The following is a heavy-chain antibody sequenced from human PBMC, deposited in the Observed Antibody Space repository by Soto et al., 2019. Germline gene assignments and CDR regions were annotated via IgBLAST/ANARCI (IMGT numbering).Heavy chain of an antibody. Sequence: QVQLVESGGGVVQPGRSLRLYCAASRFTFSSYGMHWVRPAPGKGLEWVAVISYDGSNKYYADSVKGRFTISRDNSKNTLYLQMNSPRAEDTAVYYCAKDLLGPGRAYGMDVWGQGTTVTFSS. CDR1: RFTFSSYG. V-gene: IGHV3-30*18. D-gene: IGHD7-27*01. CDR3: AKDLLGPGRAYGMDV. CDR2: ISYDGSNK. J-gene: IGHJ6*02.